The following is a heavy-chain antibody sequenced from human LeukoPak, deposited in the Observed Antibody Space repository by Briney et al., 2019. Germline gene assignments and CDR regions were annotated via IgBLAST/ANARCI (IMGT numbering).Heavy chain of an antibody. J-gene: IGHJ6*03. CDR2: IYTSGST. V-gene: IGHV4-4*07. CDR3: ARDFGSCSSTSCHTYYYYMDV. CDR1: GGSISSYY. Sequence: SETLSLTCTVSGGSISSYYWSWIRQPAGKGLEWIGRIYTSGSTNYNPSLKSRVTMSVDTSKNQFSLKLSSVTAADTAVYYCARDFGSCSSTSCHTYYYYMDVGGKGTTVTVSS. D-gene: IGHD2-2*02.